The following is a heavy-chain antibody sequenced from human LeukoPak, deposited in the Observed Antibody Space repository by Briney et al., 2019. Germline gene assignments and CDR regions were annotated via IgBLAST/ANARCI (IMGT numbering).Heavy chain of an antibody. Sequence: GGSLRLSCAAYGFTFSSYAMHWVRQAPGKGLEWVAVISYDGSNKYYADSVKGRFTMSRDNSKNTLYLQMNSLRAEDTAVYYCARDPWVRGVPTATYDYWGQGTLVTVSS. V-gene: IGHV3-30*04. CDR1: GFTFSSYA. D-gene: IGHD3-10*01. CDR2: ISYDGSNK. J-gene: IGHJ4*02. CDR3: ARDPWVRGVPTATYDY.